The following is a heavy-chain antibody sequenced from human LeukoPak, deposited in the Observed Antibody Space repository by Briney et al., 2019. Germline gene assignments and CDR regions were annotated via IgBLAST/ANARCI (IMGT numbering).Heavy chain of an antibody. D-gene: IGHD3-22*01. CDR2: IYWDDEK. CDR1: GFSLTTNGVG. J-gene: IGHJ4*02. CDR3: APLYFYNSGGYSRAFDY. V-gene: IGHV2-5*02. Sequence: SGPTLVKPTQTLTLTCTFSGFSLTTNGVGVGWIRQPPGKALEGLALIYWDDEKRYSPSLRTRLTITKDTSKSQVVLTLTDMDPVDTATYYCAPLYFYNSGGYSRAFDYWGQGTLVTVSS.